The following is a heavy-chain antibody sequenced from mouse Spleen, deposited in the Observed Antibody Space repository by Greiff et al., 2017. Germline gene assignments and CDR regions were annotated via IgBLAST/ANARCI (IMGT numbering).Heavy chain of an antibody. D-gene: IGHD2-13*01. CDR1: GYTFTSYW. V-gene: IGHV1-5*01. J-gene: IGHJ1*01. Sequence: VQLQQSGTVLARPGASVKMSCKTSGYTFTSYWMHWVKQRPGQGLEWIGAIYPGNSDTSYNQKFKGKAKLTAVTSASTAYMELSSLTNEDSAVYYCTWGGDSPYWYFDVWGAGTTVTVSS. CDR3: TWGGDSPYWYFDV. CDR2: IYPGNSDT.